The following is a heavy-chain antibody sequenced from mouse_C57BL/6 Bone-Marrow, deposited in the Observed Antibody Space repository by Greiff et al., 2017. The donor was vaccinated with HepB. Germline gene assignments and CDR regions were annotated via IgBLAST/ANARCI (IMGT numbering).Heavy chain of an antibody. Sequence: EVKLMDSGGGLVQPGGSLKLSCAASGFTFSDYGMAWVRQAPRKGPEWVAFISNLAYSIYYADTVTGRFTISRENAKNTLYLEMSSLRSEDTAMYYCARLPHYYGSTMDYWGQGTSVTVSS. J-gene: IGHJ4*01. CDR2: ISNLAYSI. CDR1: GFTFSDYG. CDR3: ARLPHYYGSTMDY. D-gene: IGHD1-1*01. V-gene: IGHV5-15*01.